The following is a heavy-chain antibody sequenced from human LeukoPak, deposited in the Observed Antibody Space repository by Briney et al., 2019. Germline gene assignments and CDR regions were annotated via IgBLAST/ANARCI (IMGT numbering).Heavy chain of an antibody. D-gene: IGHD4-23*01. CDR1: GGSFSGYY. V-gene: IGHV3-23*01. J-gene: IGHJ4*02. CDR2: ISGSGGST. Sequence: PSETLSLTCAVYGGSFSGYYWSWVRQAPGKGLEWVSAISGSGGSTYYADSVKGRFTISRDNSKNTLYLQMNSLRAEDTAVYYCAKPPVAIPPYWGQGTLVTVSS. CDR3: AKPPVAIPPY.